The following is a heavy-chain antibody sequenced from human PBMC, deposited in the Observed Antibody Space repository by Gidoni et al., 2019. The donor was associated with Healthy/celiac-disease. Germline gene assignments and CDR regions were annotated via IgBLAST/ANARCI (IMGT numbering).Heavy chain of an antibody. J-gene: IGHJ5*02. Sequence: QVQLQESGPGLVKPSETLSLTCTVSGGSVNHYYWSWVRQPAGKGLEWIGRIFAGGSTNYNPTLRNRVTMSVDTSENHFSLRLRSVTAADTAVYYCARDLFGGASAGDTWGQGTLVTVSS. CDR3: ARDLFGGASAGDT. CDR1: GGSVNHYY. D-gene: IGHD3-16*01. CDR2: IFAGGST. V-gene: IGHV4-4*07.